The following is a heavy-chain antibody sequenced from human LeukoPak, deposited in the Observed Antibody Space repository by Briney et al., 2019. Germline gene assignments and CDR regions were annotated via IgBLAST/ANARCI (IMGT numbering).Heavy chain of an antibody. CDR3: ARDGYCYDSSGYGS. J-gene: IGHJ4*02. V-gene: IGHV3-7*01. CDR1: GFTFSSYW. CDR2: IKQDGSEK. D-gene: IGHD3-22*01. Sequence: PGGSLRLSCAASGFTFSSYWMSWVRQAPGKGLEWVANIKQDGSEKYYVDSVKGRFTISRDNAKNSLYLQMNSLRAEDTAVYYCARDGYCYDSSGYGSWGQGTLVTVSS.